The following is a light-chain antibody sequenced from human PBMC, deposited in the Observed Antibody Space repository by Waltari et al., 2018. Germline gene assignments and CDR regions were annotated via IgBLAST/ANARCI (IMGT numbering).Light chain of an antibody. V-gene: IGLV2-8*01. CDR1: STDVGAYKY. CDR2: EVT. CDR3: SSFAGRNTL. J-gene: IGLJ2*01. Sequence: QSALTQPPSASGSPGQSLTISCTGTSTDVGAYKYVAWYQQHPGKAPKLIIYEVTERPSGVSDRFSGSKSGNTASLTVSGLQADDEADYYCSSFAGRNTLFGGGTKLTVL.